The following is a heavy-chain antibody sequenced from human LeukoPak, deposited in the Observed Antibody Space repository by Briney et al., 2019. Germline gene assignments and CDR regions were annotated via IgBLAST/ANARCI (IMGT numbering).Heavy chain of an antibody. CDR2: IYHSGST. CDR1: GGSISSGGYS. Sequence: SETLSLTCAVSGGSISSGGYSWSWIRQPPGKGLEWIGYIYHSGSTYYNPSLKSRVTISVDRSKNQFSLKLSSVTAADTVVYYCARGSIRYYDSSGYVNWFDPWGQGTLVTVSS. D-gene: IGHD3-22*01. CDR3: ARGSIRYYDSSGYVNWFDP. J-gene: IGHJ5*02. V-gene: IGHV4-30-2*01.